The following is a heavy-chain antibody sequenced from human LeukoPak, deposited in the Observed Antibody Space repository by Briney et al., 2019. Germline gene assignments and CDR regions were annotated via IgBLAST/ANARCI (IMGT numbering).Heavy chain of an antibody. CDR3: ARVISSAWRQMDL. CDR1: GDSITSYAW. J-gene: IGHJ5*02. CDR2: IHLSGVT. V-gene: IGHV4-4*02. D-gene: IGHD3-22*01. Sequence: SETLSLTCSVSGDSITSYAWWSWVRQPPGQGLEWIGEIHLSGVTNYNPSLESRVTMSIDKSKNQLSLNLMSVTAADTAVYYCARVISSAWRQMDLWGQGTLVTVSS.